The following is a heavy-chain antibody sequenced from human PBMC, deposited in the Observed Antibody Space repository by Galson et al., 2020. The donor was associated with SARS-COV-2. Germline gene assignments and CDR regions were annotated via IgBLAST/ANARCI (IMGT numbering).Heavy chain of an antibody. CDR3: ARLGIAAAGTRPYYYYGMDV. V-gene: IGHV1-3*01. CDR2: INAGNGNT. D-gene: IGHD6-13*01. Sequence: ASVKVSCKASGYTFTSYAMHWVRQAPGQRLEWMGWINAGNGNTKYSQKFQGRVTITRDTSASTAYMELSSLRSEDTAVYYCARLGIAAAGTRPYYYYGMDVWGQGTTVTVSS. J-gene: IGHJ6*02. CDR1: GYTFTSYA.